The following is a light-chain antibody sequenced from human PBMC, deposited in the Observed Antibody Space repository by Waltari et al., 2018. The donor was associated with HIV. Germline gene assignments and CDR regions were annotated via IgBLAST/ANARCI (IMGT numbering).Light chain of an antibody. Sequence: DINMTQSPSYLSATVGDRVTITCRASQNIINYLNWYHQSPGKPPKLLIFHASALQDGVSSRFSGRGSGTEFTLSIAGLQPDDFGTYSCQQTFGPPRTFGPGT. CDR2: HAS. CDR3: QQTFGPPRT. CDR1: QNIINY. V-gene: IGKV1-39*01. J-gene: IGKJ3*01.